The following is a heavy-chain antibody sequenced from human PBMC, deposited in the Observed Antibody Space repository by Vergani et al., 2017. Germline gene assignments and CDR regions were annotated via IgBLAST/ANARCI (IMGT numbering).Heavy chain of an antibody. Sequence: QVQLQQWGAGLLKPSETLSLTCAVYGGSFSGYYWSWIRQPPGKGLEWIGEINHSGSTYYNPSLKSRVTISVDTSKNQFSLKLSSVTAADTAVYYCARDSITTSPYYYYYMDVWGKGTTVTVSS. CDR1: GGSFSGYY. J-gene: IGHJ6*03. CDR3: ARDSITTSPYYYYYMDV. V-gene: IGHV4-34*01. CDR2: INHSGST. D-gene: IGHD2-2*01.